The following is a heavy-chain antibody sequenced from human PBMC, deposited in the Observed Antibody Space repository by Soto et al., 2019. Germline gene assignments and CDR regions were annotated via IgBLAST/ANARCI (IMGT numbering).Heavy chain of an antibody. Sequence: PGGSLRLFCAASGFTFSDYYMSWIRQAPGKGLEWVSYISSSGSTIYYADSVKGRFTISRDNAKNSLYLQMNSLRAEDTAVYYCARGLCGKIAARCYFDYWGQGTLVTVSS. CDR1: GFTFSDYY. CDR3: ARGLCGKIAARCYFDY. V-gene: IGHV3-11*01. CDR2: ISSSGSTI. J-gene: IGHJ4*02. D-gene: IGHD6-6*01.